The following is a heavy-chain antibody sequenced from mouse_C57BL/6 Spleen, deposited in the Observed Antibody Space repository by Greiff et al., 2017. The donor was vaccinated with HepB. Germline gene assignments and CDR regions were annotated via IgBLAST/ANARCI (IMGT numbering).Heavy chain of an antibody. J-gene: IGHJ2*01. CDR2: ISDGGSYT. Sequence: DVKLQESGGGLVKPGGSLKLSCAASGFTFSSYAMSWVRQTPEKRLEWVATISDGGSYTYYPDNVKGRFTISRDNAKNNLYLQMSHLKSEDTAMYYCARSGWDGSHYFDYWGQGTTLTVSS. CDR3: ARSGWDGSHYFDY. CDR1: GFTFSSYA. V-gene: IGHV5-4*03. D-gene: IGHD3-1*01.